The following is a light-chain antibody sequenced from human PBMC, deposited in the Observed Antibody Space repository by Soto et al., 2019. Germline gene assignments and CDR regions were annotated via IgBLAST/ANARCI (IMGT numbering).Light chain of an antibody. J-gene: IGKJ4*01. CDR2: AAS. CDR3: QQHNSYTLT. CDR1: QGISSY. Sequence: IQLTQSPSSLSSSLGDRVTITCRASQGISSYLAWYQQKPGKAPKLLIYAASTLQSGVPSRFSGSGSGTDGTLTISSLKTEDGATYYCQQHNSYTLTFGGGTKVDIK. V-gene: IGKV1-9*01.